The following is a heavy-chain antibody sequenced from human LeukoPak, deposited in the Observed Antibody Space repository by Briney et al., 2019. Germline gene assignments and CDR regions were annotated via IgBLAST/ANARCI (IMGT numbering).Heavy chain of an antibody. Sequence: GESLKISCKGSGSSFTSYWISWVRQMPGKGLEWMGRIDPSDSYTNYSPSFQGHVTISADKSISTAYLQWSSLKASDTAMYYCARHLENGSGSYYNWYYYGMDVWGKGTTVTVSS. V-gene: IGHV5-10-1*01. CDR2: IDPSDSYT. CDR3: ARHLENGSGSYYNWYYYGMDV. CDR1: GSSFTSYW. J-gene: IGHJ6*04. D-gene: IGHD3-10*01.